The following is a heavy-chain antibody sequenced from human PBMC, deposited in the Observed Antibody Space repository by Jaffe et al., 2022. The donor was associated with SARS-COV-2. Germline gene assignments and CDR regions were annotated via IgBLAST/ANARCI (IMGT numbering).Heavy chain of an antibody. J-gene: IGHJ4*02. CDR1: GYTLSASA. V-gene: IGHV7-4-1*02. CDR3: ARDLSSIGQIYLDS. Sequence: QVQLVQSGSELKKPGASVKVSCKASGYTLSASAMNWVRQAPGQGLEWMGWINTKNGNPMYARGFTGRFVFSLDTSVSTAYLQINSLQAEDTAVYYCARDLSSIGQIYLDSWGQGTLVTVSS. D-gene: IGHD2-15*01. CDR2: INTKNGNP.